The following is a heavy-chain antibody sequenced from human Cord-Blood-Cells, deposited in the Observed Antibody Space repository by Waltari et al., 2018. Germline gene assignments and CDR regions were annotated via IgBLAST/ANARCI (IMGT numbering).Heavy chain of an antibody. CDR3: ADGYYYGMDV. Sequence: QVQLQQWGAGLLKPSETLSLTCAVYGGSFSGYYWSWSRQPPGKGLGWIGEINHSGSTNYNPSLKSRVTISVDTSKNQFSLKLSSVTAADTAVYYCADGYYYGMDVWGQGTTVTVSS. J-gene: IGHJ6*02. CDR1: GGSFSGYY. CDR2: INHSGST. V-gene: IGHV4-34*01.